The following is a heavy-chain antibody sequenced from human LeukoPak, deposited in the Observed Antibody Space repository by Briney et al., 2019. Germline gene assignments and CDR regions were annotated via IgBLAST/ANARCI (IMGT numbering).Heavy chain of an antibody. CDR2: IIPILGIA. Sequence: GSSVKVSCKASGGTFSSYAISWVRQAPGQGLEWMGRIIPILGIANYAQRFQGRVTITADKSTSAAYMELSSLRSEDTAVYYCASELQDCSGGSCYSGAFDYWGQGTLVTVSS. CDR1: GGTFSSYA. CDR3: ASELQDCSGGSCYSGAFDY. D-gene: IGHD2-15*01. J-gene: IGHJ4*02. V-gene: IGHV1-69*04.